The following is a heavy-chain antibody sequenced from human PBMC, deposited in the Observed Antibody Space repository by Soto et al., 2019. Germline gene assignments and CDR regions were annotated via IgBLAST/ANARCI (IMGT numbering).Heavy chain of an antibody. Sequence: ESGGGVVQPGRSLRLSCAASGFTFSSYAMHWVRQAPGKGLEWVAVISYDGSNKYYADSVKGRFTISRDNSKNTLYLQMNSLRAEDTAVYYCARGRITMVRHNWFDPWGQGTLVTVSS. J-gene: IGHJ5*02. V-gene: IGHV3-30-3*01. D-gene: IGHD3-10*01. CDR3: ARGRITMVRHNWFDP. CDR1: GFTFSSYA. CDR2: ISYDGSNK.